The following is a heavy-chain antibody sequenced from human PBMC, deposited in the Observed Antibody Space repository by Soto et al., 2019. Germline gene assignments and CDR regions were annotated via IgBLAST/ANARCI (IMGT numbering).Heavy chain of an antibody. D-gene: IGHD3-22*01. V-gene: IGHV1-18*01. J-gene: IGHJ3*02. CDR2: INPYNDNT. CDR1: GYTFINYG. CDR3: ARVPSSVYQNAFDM. Sequence: QVQLVQSGAEVKKPGASVKVSCKTSGYTFINYGFSWVRQAPGQGLEYMGRINPYNDNTDYPQKFQGRVTMTTDTSRSTSYMELRSLRSDDTAVYYCARVPSSVYQNAFDMWGQGTMVTVSS.